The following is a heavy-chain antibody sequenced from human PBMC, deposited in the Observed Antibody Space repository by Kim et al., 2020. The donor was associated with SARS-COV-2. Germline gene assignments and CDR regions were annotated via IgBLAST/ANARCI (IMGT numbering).Heavy chain of an antibody. CDR1: GYTFTDYF. J-gene: IGHJ4*02. CDR2: INANSGGT. CDR3: ARGGDMSTRRPHDF. V-gene: IGHV1-2*02. D-gene: IGHD3-16*01. Sequence: ASVKVSCRTSGYTFTDYFLHWVRQAPGQGLEWMGWINANSGGTNYAQKFQGRVTMTRDTSISTAYLELSSLRSDDTALYYCARGGDMSTRRPHDFWGQGTRVTVSS.